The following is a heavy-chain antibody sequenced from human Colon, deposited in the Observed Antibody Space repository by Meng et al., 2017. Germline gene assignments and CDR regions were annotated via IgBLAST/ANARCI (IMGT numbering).Heavy chain of an antibody. Sequence: QVQLQASGPGLVKPSQTLSLICTVSGGSISGDYYWSWIRQHPGKGLEWIGYISYTGSTYPNPSLRSRVTISVDTSKSQFSLKLTSVTAADSAVYYCARGPTTYFDYWGQGTLVTVSS. V-gene: IGHV4-31*03. CDR2: ISYTGST. CDR1: GGSISGDYY. CDR3: ARGPTTYFDY. D-gene: IGHD4-17*01. J-gene: IGHJ4*02.